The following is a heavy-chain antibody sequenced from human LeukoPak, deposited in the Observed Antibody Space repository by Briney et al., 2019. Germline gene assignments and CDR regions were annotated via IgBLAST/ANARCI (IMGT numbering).Heavy chain of an antibody. CDR3: SARSSSKDY. CDR1: GFTFSGCW. Sequence: GGSLRLSCAAPGFTFSGCWMHWVRQAPGKGLVWVSRISSDGSSTNYADSVKGRFTISRDNAKNTLFLQMSSLRADDTAVYYCSARSSSKDYWGQGTLVTVSS. V-gene: IGHV3-74*01. J-gene: IGHJ4*02. D-gene: IGHD6-6*01. CDR2: ISSDGSST.